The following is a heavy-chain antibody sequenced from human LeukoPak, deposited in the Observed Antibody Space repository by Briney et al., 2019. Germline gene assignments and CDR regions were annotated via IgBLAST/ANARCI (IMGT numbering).Heavy chain of an antibody. CDR3: TKAPLGAAMEY. CDR1: GFTFDDYA. V-gene: IGHV3-43*02. Sequence: SGGSLRLSCAASGFTFDDYAMHWVRQAPGKGLEWVSLISGDGGSTYYADSVKGRFTISRDNGKKSLYLQMNSLRTEDTALHYCTKAPLGAAMEYWGQGTLVTVSS. D-gene: IGHD2-2*01. CDR2: ISGDGGST. J-gene: IGHJ4*02.